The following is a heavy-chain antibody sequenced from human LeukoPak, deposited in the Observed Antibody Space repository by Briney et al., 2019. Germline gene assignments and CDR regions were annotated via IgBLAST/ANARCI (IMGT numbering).Heavy chain of an antibody. CDR2: ISYDGNVK. D-gene: IGHD5-18*01. CDR1: GFSFSHYA. J-gene: IGHJ4*02. Sequence: PGGSLRLSCAASGFSFSHYALHWVRQAPGKGLEWLAFISYDGNVKYYADSVKGRFTVSRDDSKITLYLQMPSLRTEDTALYYCARDFSTKYSQDYWGQGTLVTVSS. V-gene: IGHV3-30-3*01. CDR3: ARDFSTKYSQDY.